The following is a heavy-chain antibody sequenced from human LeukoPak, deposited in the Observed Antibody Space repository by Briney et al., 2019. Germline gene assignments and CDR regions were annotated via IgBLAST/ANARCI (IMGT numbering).Heavy chain of an antibody. Sequence: SETLSLTCTVSGGSISSSSYYWGWIRQPPGKGLEWIGSIFYSGNTYYNPSLTSRVTLSVATSKTQFSLKLSSVTAAATAVYYCARLGDTLSTERYFDSWGQGTLVTVSS. CDR1: GGSISSSSYY. CDR3: ARLGDTLSTERYFDS. J-gene: IGHJ4*02. D-gene: IGHD3-16*01. CDR2: IFYSGNT. V-gene: IGHV4-39*01.